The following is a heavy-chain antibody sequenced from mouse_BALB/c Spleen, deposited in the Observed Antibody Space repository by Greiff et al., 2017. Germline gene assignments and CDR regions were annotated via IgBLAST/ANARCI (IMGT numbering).Heavy chain of an antibody. D-gene: IGHD2-14*01. V-gene: IGHV1S81*02. Sequence: QVQLQQPGAELVKPGASVKLSCKASGYTFTSYWMHWVKQRPGQGLEWIGEINPSNGRTNYNEKFKSKATLTVDKSSSTAYMQLSSLTSEDSAVYYCARSEVRRGYAMDYWGQGTSVTVSS. CDR3: ARSEVRRGYAMDY. J-gene: IGHJ4*01. CDR2: INPSNGRT. CDR1: GYTFTSYW.